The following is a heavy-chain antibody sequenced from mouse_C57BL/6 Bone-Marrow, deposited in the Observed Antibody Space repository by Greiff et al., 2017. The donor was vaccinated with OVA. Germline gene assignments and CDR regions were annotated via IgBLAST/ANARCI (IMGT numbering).Heavy chain of an antibody. CDR3: ARDTTVVDYYAMDY. Sequence: EVHLVESGGGLVKPGGSLKLSCAASGFTFSSYAMSWVRQTPEKRLEWVATISDGGSYTYYPDNVKGRFTISRDNAKNNLYLQMSHLKSEDTAMYYCARDTTVVDYYAMDYWGQGTSVTVSS. J-gene: IGHJ4*01. V-gene: IGHV5-4*01. CDR2: ISDGGSYT. D-gene: IGHD1-1*01. CDR1: GFTFSSYA.